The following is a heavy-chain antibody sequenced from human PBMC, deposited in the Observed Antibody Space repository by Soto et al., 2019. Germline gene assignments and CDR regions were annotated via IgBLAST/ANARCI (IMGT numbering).Heavy chain of an antibody. J-gene: IGHJ4*02. CDR2: IYPGDSDT. V-gene: IGHV5-51*01. Sequence: GESLNISCKGSGYSFTSYWIGWVRPMPGKGLEWMGIIYPGDSDTRYSPSFQGQVTISADKSISTAYLQWSSLKASDTAMYYCARPGQQQLGLIDYWGQGTLVTVSS. D-gene: IGHD6-13*01. CDR3: ARPGQQQLGLIDY. CDR1: GYSFTSYW.